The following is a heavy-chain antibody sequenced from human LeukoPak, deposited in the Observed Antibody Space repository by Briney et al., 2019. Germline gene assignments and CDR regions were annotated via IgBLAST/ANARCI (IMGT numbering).Heavy chain of an antibody. CDR1: GFTFSSYS. CDR2: ISRSSSTI. Sequence: GGSLRLSCAAPGFTFSSYSMNWVRQAPGKGLEWVSYISRSSSTIYYADSVKGRFTISRDNAKNSLYLQMNSLRDEDTAVYYCARDEDGGLGSDYWGQGTLVTV. CDR3: ARDEDGGLGSDY. D-gene: IGHD4-23*01. V-gene: IGHV3-48*02. J-gene: IGHJ4*02.